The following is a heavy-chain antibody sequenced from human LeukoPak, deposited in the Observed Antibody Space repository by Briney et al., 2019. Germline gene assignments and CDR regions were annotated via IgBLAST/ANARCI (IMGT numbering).Heavy chain of an antibody. CDR2: ISSSSSYI. CDR1: GFTFSSYS. V-gene: IGHV3-21*01. J-gene: IGHJ3*02. D-gene: IGHD3-22*01. CDR3: AKPSSGYTSFHI. Sequence: PGGSLRLSCAASGFTFSSYSMNWVRQAPGKGLEWVSSISSSSSYIYYADSVKGRFTISRDNAKNSLYLQMNSLRAEDTAVYYCAKPSSGYTSFHIWGQGTMVTVSS.